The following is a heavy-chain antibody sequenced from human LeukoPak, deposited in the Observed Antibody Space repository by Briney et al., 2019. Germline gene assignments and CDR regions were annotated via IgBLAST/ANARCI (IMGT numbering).Heavy chain of an antibody. D-gene: IGHD4-17*01. CDR3: ARQGTTVTIRWFDP. J-gene: IGHJ5*02. CDR2: IYYSGST. CDR1: GGFISSSSYY. Sequence: SETLSLTCTVSGGFISSSSYYWGWIRQPPGKGLEWIGSIYYSGSTYYNPSLKSRVTISVDTSKNQFSLKLSSVTAADTAVYYCARQGTTVTIRWFDPWGQGTLVTVSS. V-gene: IGHV4-39*01.